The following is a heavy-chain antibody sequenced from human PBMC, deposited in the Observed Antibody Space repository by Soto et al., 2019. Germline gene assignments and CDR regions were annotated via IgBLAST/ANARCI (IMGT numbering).Heavy chain of an antibody. D-gene: IGHD6-19*01. J-gene: IGHJ5*02. V-gene: IGHV1-2*02. CDR1: GYTFTGYY. Sequence: GASVKVSCKASGYTFTGYYMHWVRRAPGQGLEWMGWINPNSGGTNYAQKFQGRVTVTRDTSISTAYMELSRLRSDDTAVYYCARDDRGSSGWYVIDPWGQGTLVTVSS. CDR3: ARDDRGSSGWYVIDP. CDR2: INPNSGGT.